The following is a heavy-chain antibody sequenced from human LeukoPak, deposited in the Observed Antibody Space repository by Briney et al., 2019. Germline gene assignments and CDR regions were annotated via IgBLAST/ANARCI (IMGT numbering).Heavy chain of an antibody. J-gene: IGHJ4*02. D-gene: IGHD1-26*01. Sequence: PSETLSLTCTVSGYSISSGYYWGWIRQPPGKGLEWIGSIYHSGSTYYNPSLKSRVTISVDTSKNQFSLKLSSVTAADTAVYYCAREPQSEWELLRLYYFDYWGQGTLVTVSS. CDR2: IYHSGST. CDR1: GYSISSGYY. V-gene: IGHV4-38-2*02. CDR3: AREPQSEWELLRLYYFDY.